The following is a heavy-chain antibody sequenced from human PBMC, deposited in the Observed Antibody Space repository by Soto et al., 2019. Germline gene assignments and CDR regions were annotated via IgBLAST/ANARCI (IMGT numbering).Heavy chain of an antibody. CDR3: ARGNYYYGVDV. CDR2: ITNSGGDM. J-gene: IGHJ6*02. V-gene: IGHV3-48*03. CDR1: DLSFSSYE. Sequence: EVQLVESGGGLVQPGGSLRLSCVGSDLSFSSYEMNWVRQAPGKGLEWISNITNSGGDMSYADSVQGRFIISRDNAKDSLYLQMNSLRAEDTAVYYCARGNYYYGVDVWGQGTTVTVSS.